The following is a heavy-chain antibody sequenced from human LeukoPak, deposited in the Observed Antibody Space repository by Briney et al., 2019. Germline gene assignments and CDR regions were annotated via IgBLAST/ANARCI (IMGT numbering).Heavy chain of an antibody. CDR3: ARDRGEWEILSRFDP. Sequence: GGSLRLSCAASGFTLSSYSMNWVRQAPGKGLEWVSYISSSSSTIYYADSVKGRFTISRDNAKNSLYLQMNSLRAEDTAVYYCARDRGEWEILSRFDPWGQGTLVTVSS. V-gene: IGHV3-48*01. J-gene: IGHJ5*02. CDR1: GFTLSSYS. CDR2: ISSSSSTI. D-gene: IGHD1-26*01.